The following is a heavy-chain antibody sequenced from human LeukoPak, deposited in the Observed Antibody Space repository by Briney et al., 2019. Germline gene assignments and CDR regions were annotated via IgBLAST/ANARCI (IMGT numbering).Heavy chain of an antibody. V-gene: IGHV1-69*13. Sequence: SVKVSCKASGGTFSSYAISWVRQAPGQGLEWMGGIIPIFGTANYAQKFQGRVTITADESTSTAHMELSSLRSEDTAVYYCAIDMVRGVIIDNWFDPWGQGTLVTVSS. CDR3: AIDMVRGVIIDNWFDP. CDR1: GGTFSSYA. J-gene: IGHJ5*02. CDR2: IIPIFGTA. D-gene: IGHD3-10*01.